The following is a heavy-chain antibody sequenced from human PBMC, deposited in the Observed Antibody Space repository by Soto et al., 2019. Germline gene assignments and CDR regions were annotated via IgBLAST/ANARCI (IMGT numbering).Heavy chain of an antibody. CDR1: GYTFTGFY. D-gene: IGHD5-18*01. CDR3: ARGGDTAMGMVV. J-gene: IGHJ6*02. CDR2: INPNSGGT. Sequence: ASVKVSCKASGYTFTGFYMHWVRQAPGQGLEWMGCINPNSGGTNYAQKFQGWVTMTRDTSISTAYMELSSLRSEDTAVYYCARGGDTAMGMVVWGQGTTVTVSS. V-gene: IGHV1-2*04.